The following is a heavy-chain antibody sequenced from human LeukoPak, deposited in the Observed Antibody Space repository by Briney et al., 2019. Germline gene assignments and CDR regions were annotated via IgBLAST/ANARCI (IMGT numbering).Heavy chain of an antibody. J-gene: IGHJ4*02. CDR2: ISGSGGST. Sequence: QPGRSLRLSCAASGFTFSSYAMSWVRQAPGKGLEWVSAISGSGGSTYYADSVKGRFTISRDNSKNTLYLQMNSLRAEDTAVYYRAKDGDYYDSSGYLYWGQGTLVTVSS. CDR1: GFTFSSYA. V-gene: IGHV3-23*01. CDR3: AKDGDYYDSSGYLY. D-gene: IGHD3-22*01.